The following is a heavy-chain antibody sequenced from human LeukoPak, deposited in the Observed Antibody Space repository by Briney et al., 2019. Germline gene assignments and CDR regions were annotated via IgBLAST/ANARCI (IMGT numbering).Heavy chain of an antibody. V-gene: IGHV4-31*03. CDR1: GSSISSGGYY. Sequence: PSETLSLTCTVSGSSISSGGYYWSWIRQHPGKGLEWIGYIYYSGSTYYNPSLKSRVTISVDTSKNQFSLKLSSVTAADTAVYYCARHAGRLEAFDYWGQGTLVTVSS. J-gene: IGHJ4*02. CDR3: ARHAGRLEAFDY. CDR2: IYYSGST. D-gene: IGHD1-1*01.